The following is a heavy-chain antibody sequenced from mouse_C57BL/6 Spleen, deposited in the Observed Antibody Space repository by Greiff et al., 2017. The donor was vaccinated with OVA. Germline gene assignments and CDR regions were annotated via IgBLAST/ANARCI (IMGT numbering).Heavy chain of an antibody. CDR2: IDPAYGNT. Sequence: VQLKESVAELVRPGASVKLSCIASGFNIKNTYMHWVKQRPEQGLEWIGRIDPAYGNTKYASKFQGKATITADTSSNTAYLQLSSLTSEDTAIYYCARVGYYGSSYEAVDYWGQGTSVTVSS. CDR1: GFNIKNTY. CDR3: ARVGYYGSSYEAVDY. D-gene: IGHD1-1*01. V-gene: IGHV14-3*01. J-gene: IGHJ4*01.